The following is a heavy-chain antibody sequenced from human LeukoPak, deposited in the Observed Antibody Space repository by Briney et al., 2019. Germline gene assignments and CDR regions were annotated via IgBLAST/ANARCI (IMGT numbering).Heavy chain of an antibody. Sequence: SQTLSLTCAISGDSVSSNSAAWNWIRQSPSRGLEWLGRIYYRSKWYNDYAVSVKSRITINPDTSKNQFSLQLNSVTPEDTAVYYCAREVWFGELYGYYYGMDVWGQGTTVTVSS. CDR1: GDSVSSNSAA. J-gene: IGHJ6*02. D-gene: IGHD3-10*01. CDR2: IYYRSKWYN. V-gene: IGHV6-1*01. CDR3: AREVWFGELYGYYYGMDV.